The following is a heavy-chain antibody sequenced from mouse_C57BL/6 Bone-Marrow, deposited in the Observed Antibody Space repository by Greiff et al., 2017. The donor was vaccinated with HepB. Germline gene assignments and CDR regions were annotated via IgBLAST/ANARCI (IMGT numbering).Heavy chain of an antibody. J-gene: IGHJ3*01. CDR2: ISSGGSYT. D-gene: IGHD2-4*01. V-gene: IGHV5-6*01. CDR3: ARFDYDDAAWFAY. Sequence: EVQLQESGGDLVKPGGSLKLSCAASGFTFSSYGMSWVRQTPDKRLEWVATISSGGSYTYYPDSVKGRFTISRDNAKNTLYLQMSSLKSEDTAMYYCARFDYDDAAWFAYWGQGTLVTVSA. CDR1: GFTFSSYG.